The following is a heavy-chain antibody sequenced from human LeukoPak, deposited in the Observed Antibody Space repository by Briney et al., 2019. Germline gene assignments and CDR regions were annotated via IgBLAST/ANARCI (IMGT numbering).Heavy chain of an antibody. J-gene: IGHJ4*02. V-gene: IGHV4-59*01. CDR3: ARDRGSSGWSYYFDY. D-gene: IGHD6-19*01. CDR2: IYYSGST. CDR1: GGSISSYY. Sequence: SETLSLTCTVSGGSISSYYWSWIRQPPGKGLEWIGYIYYSGSTNYNPSLKSRVTISVDTSKNQFSLKLSSVTAADTAVYYCARDRGSSGWSYYFDYWGQGTLVTVSS.